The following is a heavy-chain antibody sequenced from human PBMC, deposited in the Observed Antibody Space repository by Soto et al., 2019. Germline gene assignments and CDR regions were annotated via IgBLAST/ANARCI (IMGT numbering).Heavy chain of an antibody. CDR2: VNGGGDST. CDR1: GFTFSSFG. J-gene: IGHJ4*02. D-gene: IGHD3-16*01. Sequence: GGSLRLSCTASGFTFSSFGMTWVRQAPGKGLEWVSTVNGGGDSTHYADSVKGRFSIFRDNSKNTVYLHMNSLRAEDSAIYYCVKDVGYGFILYDFWGQGTLVTVSS. CDR3: VKDVGYGFILYDF. V-gene: IGHV3-23*01.